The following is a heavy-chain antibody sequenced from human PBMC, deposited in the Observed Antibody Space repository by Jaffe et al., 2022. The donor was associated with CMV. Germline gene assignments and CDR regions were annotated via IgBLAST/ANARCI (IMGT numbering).Heavy chain of an antibody. J-gene: IGHJ3*02. V-gene: IGHV3-9*01. CDR1: GFTFDDYA. Sequence: EVQLVESGGGLVQPGRSLRLSCAASGFTFDDYAMHWVRQAPGKGLEWVSGISWNSGSIGYADSVKGRFTISRDNAKNSLYLQMNSLRAEDTALYYCAKDMSPASGELFGDAFDIWGQGTMVTVSS. D-gene: IGHD3-10*01. CDR3: AKDMSPASGELFGDAFDI. CDR2: ISWNSGSI.